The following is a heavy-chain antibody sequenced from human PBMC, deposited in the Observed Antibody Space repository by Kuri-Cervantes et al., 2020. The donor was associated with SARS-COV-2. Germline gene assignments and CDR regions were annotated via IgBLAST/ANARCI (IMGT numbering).Heavy chain of an antibody. V-gene: IGHV1-18*01. CDR3: ARVPAIVVVPAAIVDWYFDL. CDR1: GYTFTSYG. J-gene: IGHJ2*01. CDR2: ISAYNGNT. D-gene: IGHD2-2*01. Sequence: ASVKVSCKASGYTFTSYGISWVRQAPGQGLEWMGWISAYNGNTNYAQKLQGRVTMTTDTSTSTAYMELSRLRSDDTAVYYCARVPAIVVVPAAIVDWYFDLWGRGTLVTVSS.